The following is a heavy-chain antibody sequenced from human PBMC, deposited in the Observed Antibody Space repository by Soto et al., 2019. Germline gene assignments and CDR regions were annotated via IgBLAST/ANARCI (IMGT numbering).Heavy chain of an antibody. V-gene: IGHV1-3*01. J-gene: IGHJ3*02. D-gene: IGHD2-2*01. CDR1: GYTFTSYA. CDR2: INAGNGNT. Sequence: ASVKVSCKASGYTFTSYAMHWVRQAPGQRLEWMGWINAGNGNTKYSQKFQGRVTITRDTSASTAYMELSSLRSEDTAVYYCARDGCDPPRVGYQLLCVDGSHAFDIWGQGIMVTVSS. CDR3: ARDGCDPPRVGYQLLCVDGSHAFDI.